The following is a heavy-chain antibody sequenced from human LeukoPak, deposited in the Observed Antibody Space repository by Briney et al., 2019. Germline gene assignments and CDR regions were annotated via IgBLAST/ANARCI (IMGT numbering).Heavy chain of an antibody. CDR2: FYPNSDGT. V-gene: IGHV1-2*02. Sequence: ASEKLSCYASGYSFTGNYMHWVRQPPGQGLGRKGWFYPNSDGTNSAQKFQGRVTMTRDTSISTVYMELSSLRPDDTAVYYCARKRIAAPIDYWGQGTLVTVSS. D-gene: IGHD6-6*01. CDR3: ARKRIAAPIDY. J-gene: IGHJ4*02. CDR1: GYSFTGNY.